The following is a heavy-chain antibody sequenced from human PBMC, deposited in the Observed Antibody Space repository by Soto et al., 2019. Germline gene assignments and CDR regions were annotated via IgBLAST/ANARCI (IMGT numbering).Heavy chain of an antibody. V-gene: IGHV4-39*01. CDR3: AIQGSSFRPPRPNWFDP. J-gene: IGHJ5*02. Sequence: SETLSLTCTVSGDSISRSPYYWGWIRQPPGKGLDWIGRIYYTGITYYNLSFESRITISADSSMNQFSLRLTSVNVAGTAVYYCAIQGSSFRPPRPNWFDPWGQGTLVTVSS. CDR2: IYYTGIT. CDR1: GDSISRSPYY. D-gene: IGHD6-6*01.